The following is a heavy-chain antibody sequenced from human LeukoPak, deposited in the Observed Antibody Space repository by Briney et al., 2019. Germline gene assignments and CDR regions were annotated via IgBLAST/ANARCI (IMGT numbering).Heavy chain of an antibody. V-gene: IGHV3-21*01. CDR1: GFTFSSYS. Sequence: PGGSLRLSCAASGFTFSSYSMNWVRQAPGKGLEWVSSISSSSSYIYYADSVKGRFTISRDNAKNSLYLQMNSLRAEDTAVYYCARRPMVSLTRHAFDIWGQGTMVTVSS. J-gene: IGHJ3*02. CDR3: ARRPMVSLTRHAFDI. CDR2: ISSSSSYI. D-gene: IGHD3-10*01.